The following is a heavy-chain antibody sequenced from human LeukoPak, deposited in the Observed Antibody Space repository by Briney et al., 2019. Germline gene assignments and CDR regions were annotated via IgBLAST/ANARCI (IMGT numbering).Heavy chain of an antibody. CDR3: ARAPSWNYNRYYYYYVDV. D-gene: IGHD1-7*01. Sequence: ASVKVSCKTSGCTFTNFDINWVRQASGHGLEWMGWMNPNSGNTGYAQKFQGRVTITRNTSISTAYMELSSLRSEDTAVYYCARAPSWNYNRYYYYYVDVWGRGTTVTVSS. J-gene: IGHJ6*03. CDR1: GCTFTNFD. V-gene: IGHV1-8*03. CDR2: MNPNSGNT.